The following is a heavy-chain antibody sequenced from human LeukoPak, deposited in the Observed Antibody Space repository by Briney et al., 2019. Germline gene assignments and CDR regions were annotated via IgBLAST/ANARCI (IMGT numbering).Heavy chain of an antibody. CDR2: IYYSGST. D-gene: IGHD6-13*01. Sequence: SETLSLTCTVSGGSISSSSYYWGWIRQPPGKGLEWIGSIYYSGSTYYNPSPKSRVTISVDTSKNQFSLKLSSVTAADTAVYYCARVSQQLEDYWGQGTLVTVSS. V-gene: IGHV4-39*07. CDR3: ARVSQQLEDY. J-gene: IGHJ4*02. CDR1: GGSISSSSYY.